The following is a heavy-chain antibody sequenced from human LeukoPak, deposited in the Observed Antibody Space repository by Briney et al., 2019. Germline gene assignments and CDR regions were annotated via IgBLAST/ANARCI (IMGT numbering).Heavy chain of an antibody. CDR1: GFSVGSKY. Sequence: GGSLTLSCAASGFSVGSKYLNWVRQAPGKGLEWISILYGGSDTYYSDSVRGRFSISRDDSKNTLSLQMNSLRAEDTAVYYCARVGDHFHWYLDLWGRGTLVSVSS. J-gene: IGHJ2*01. CDR2: LYGGSDT. D-gene: IGHD3-3*02. V-gene: IGHV3-53*01. CDR3: ARVGDHFHWYLDL.